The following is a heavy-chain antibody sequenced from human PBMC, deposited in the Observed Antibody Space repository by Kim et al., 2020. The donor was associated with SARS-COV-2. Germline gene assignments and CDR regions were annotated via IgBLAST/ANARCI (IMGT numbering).Heavy chain of an antibody. D-gene: IGHD3-10*01. Sequence: SETLSLTCSVSGYSITTVSYYWGWIRQSPGKGLEWIGSIYHTGSTYYNPSLKSRVTLSVDTSKNQFPLHMNSVTAADTAVYYCASAWFGELFPGFFDPWG. V-gene: IGHV4-39*01. J-gene: IGHJ5*02. CDR1: GYSITTVSYY. CDR3: ASAWFGELFPGFFDP. CDR2: IYHTGST.